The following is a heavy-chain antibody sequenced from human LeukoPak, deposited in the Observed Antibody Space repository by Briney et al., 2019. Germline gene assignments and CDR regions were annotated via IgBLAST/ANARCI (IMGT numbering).Heavy chain of an antibody. CDR2: IYYSGST. CDR1: GGSISSGGYY. Sequence: TLSLTCTVSGGSISSGGYYWSWIRQHPGKGLEWIGYIYYSGSTYYNPSLESRVTISVDTSKNQFSLKLSSVTAADTAVYYCARDQSSSWYQPRIGYYYYGMDVWGQGTTVTVSS. V-gene: IGHV4-31*03. J-gene: IGHJ6*02. D-gene: IGHD6-13*01. CDR3: ARDQSSSWYQPRIGYYYYGMDV.